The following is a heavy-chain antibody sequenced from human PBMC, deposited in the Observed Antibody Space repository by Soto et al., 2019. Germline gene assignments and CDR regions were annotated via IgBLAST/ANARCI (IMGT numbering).Heavy chain of an antibody. J-gene: IGHJ2*01. CDR3: ARDIYCSSTSCLHSCWYFDL. V-gene: IGHV3-53*01. CDR1: GFTVSSNY. Sequence: GGSLRLSCAASGFTVSSNYMSWVRQAPGKGLEWVSVIYSGGSTYYADSVKGRFTISRDKSKNTLYLQMNSLSAEDTAVYYCARDIYCSSTSCLHSCWYFDLWGRGTLVTVSS. CDR2: IYSGGST. D-gene: IGHD2-2*01.